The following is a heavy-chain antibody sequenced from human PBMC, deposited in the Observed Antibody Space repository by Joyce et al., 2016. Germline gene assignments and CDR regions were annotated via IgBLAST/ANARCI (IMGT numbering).Heavy chain of an antibody. J-gene: IGHJ6*02. D-gene: IGHD3-10*01. CDR3: ARGPGTPYGMDV. CDR2: IYYSGST. Sequence: QVQLQESGPGLVKPSETLSLTCTVSGGSISIHYWSWIRQPPGKRLEWMGYIYYSGSTNYNPSLKSRVTISVGTSKNQFSLKLRSVSAADTAVYYCARGPGTPYGMDVWGQGTTVTVSS. V-gene: IGHV4-59*11. CDR1: GGSISIHY.